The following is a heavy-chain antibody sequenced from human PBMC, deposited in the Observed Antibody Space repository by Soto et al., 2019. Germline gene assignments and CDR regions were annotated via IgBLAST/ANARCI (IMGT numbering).Heavy chain of an antibody. CDR3: ARDGRSRYYDSSGYFDPTYYFDY. CDR1: GGTFSSYA. V-gene: IGHV1-69*13. Sequence: GASVKVSCKASGGTFSSYAISWVRQAPGQRLEWMGGIIPIFGTANYAQKFQGRVTITADESTSTAYMELSSLRSEDTAVYYCARDGRSRYYDSSGYFDPTYYFDYWGQGTLVTVSS. J-gene: IGHJ4*02. CDR2: IIPIFGTA. D-gene: IGHD3-22*01.